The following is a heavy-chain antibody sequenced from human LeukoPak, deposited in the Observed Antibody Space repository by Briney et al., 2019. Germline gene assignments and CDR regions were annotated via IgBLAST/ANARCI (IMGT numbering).Heavy chain of an antibody. J-gene: IGHJ4*02. Sequence: SETLSLTCTVSGGSISSYYWSWIRQPPGRGLEWIGYIYYSGSTNYNPSLKSRVTISVDTSKNQFSLKLISMTAADTAVCYCARAGQFISARPITFDYWGQGSLVTVSS. CDR3: ARAGQFISARPITFDY. CDR2: IYYSGST. CDR1: GGSISSYY. V-gene: IGHV4-59*01. D-gene: IGHD6-6*01.